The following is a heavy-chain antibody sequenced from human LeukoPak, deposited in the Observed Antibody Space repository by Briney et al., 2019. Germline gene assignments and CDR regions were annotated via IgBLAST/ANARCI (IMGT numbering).Heavy chain of an antibody. D-gene: IGHD2-15*01. CDR1: GFTFSSYW. CDR2: INSDGSST. Sequence: PGGSLRLSCAASGFTFSSYWMHWVRQAPGKGLVWVSRINSDGSSTSYADSVKGRFTIPRDNAKKTLYLQMNSLRAEDTAVYYCARALYCSAGSCYSGPDYWGQGTLVTVSS. CDR3: ARALYCSAGSCYSGPDY. V-gene: IGHV3-74*01. J-gene: IGHJ4*02.